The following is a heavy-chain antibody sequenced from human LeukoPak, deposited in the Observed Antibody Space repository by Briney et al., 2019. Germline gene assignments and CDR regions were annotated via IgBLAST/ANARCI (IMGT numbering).Heavy chain of an antibody. CDR3: ARDRGSSWWGREVGFDY. J-gene: IGHJ4*02. CDR1: GFTFSSYG. Sequence: GGTLRLSCAASGFTFSSYGMSWVRQAPGKGLEWVANIKQDGSEKYYVDSVKGRFTISRDNAKNSLYLQMNSLRAEDTAVYYCARDRGSSWWGREVGFDYWGQGTLVTVSS. D-gene: IGHD6-13*01. V-gene: IGHV3-7*01. CDR2: IKQDGSEK.